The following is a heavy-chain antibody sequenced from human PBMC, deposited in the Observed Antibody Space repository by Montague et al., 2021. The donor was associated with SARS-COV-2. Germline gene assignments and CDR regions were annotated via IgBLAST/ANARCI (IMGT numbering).Heavy chain of an antibody. J-gene: IGHJ6*02. CDR2: IDSLGTGT. V-gene: IGHV3-23*01. CDR3: VKDDGVFWFGDFGV. CDR1: GFSFINHG. D-gene: IGHD3-10*01. Sequence: SLRLSCATFGFSFINHGMGWVRQAPGKGLEWVSAIDSLGTGTYYAESVKGRFTISRDNADATLSLQMNSLRLDDTAVYYCVKDDGVFWFGDFGVWGQGTTVSVSS.